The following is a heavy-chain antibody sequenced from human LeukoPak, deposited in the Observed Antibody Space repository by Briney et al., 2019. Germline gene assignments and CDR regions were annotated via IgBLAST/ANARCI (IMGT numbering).Heavy chain of an antibody. CDR2: INPNSGGT. D-gene: IGHD2-2*03. CDR1: GYTFTGYY. V-gene: IGHV1-2*02. CDR3: ARDLGYCSGNRCYRNWFDP. J-gene: IGHJ5*02. Sequence: ASVKVSCKASGYTFTGYYMHWVRQAPGQGLEWMGWINPNSGGTNYAQKFQGRVTMTRDTSISTVYMELSRLRSDDTAVYYCARDLGYCSGNRCYRNWFDPWGQGTLVTVSS.